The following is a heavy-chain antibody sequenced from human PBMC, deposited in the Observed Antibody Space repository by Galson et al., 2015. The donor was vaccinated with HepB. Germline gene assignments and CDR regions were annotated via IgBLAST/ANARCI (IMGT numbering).Heavy chain of an antibody. CDR3: ARDPYNWNSENWFDP. CDR1: GGTFSSYA. D-gene: IGHD1-7*01. J-gene: IGHJ5*02. V-gene: IGHV1-69*13. CDR2: IIPIFGTA. Sequence: SVKVSCKASGGTFSSYAISWVRQAPGQGLEWMGGIIPIFGTANYAQKFQGRVTIAADESTSTAYMELSSLRPEDTAVYYCARDPYNWNSENWFDPWGQGTLVTVSS.